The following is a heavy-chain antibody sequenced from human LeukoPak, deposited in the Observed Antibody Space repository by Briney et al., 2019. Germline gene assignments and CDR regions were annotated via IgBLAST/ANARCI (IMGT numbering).Heavy chain of an antibody. V-gene: IGHV3-21*01. CDR3: AGSYYDILTGYGDY. J-gene: IGHJ4*02. D-gene: IGHD3-9*01. CDR2: ISSSSSYI. CDR1: GFTFSSYS. Sequence: PGGSLRLSCAASGFTFSSYSMNWVRQAPGKGLEWVSSISSSSSYIYYADSVKGRFTISRDNAKNSLYLQMNSLRAEDTAVYYCAGSYYDILTGYGDYWGQGTLVTVSS.